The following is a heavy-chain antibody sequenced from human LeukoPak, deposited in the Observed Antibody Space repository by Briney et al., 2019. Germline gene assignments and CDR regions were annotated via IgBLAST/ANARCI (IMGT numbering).Heavy chain of an antibody. V-gene: IGHV3-21*01. CDR1: GFTFSNYA. CDR2: ISTSSSYI. D-gene: IGHD1-14*01. J-gene: IGHJ4*02. CDR3: ARGTLNIPGEHGAFDY. Sequence: PGGSLRLSCAASGFTFSNYAMHWVRQAPGKGLEWVSSISTSSSYIHYADSVKGRFTISRDNAKNSLYLQMNSLRAEDTAVYYCARGTLNIPGEHGAFDYWGQGTLVTVSS.